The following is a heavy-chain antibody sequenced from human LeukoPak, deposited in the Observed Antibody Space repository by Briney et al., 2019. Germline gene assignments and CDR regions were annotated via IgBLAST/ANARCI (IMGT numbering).Heavy chain of an antibody. Sequence: GGSLRLSCAASGFTFSSYWMHWVRQAPGKGLVWVSRINSDGSSTSYADSVKGRFTISRDNAKNTLYLQMNSLRAEDTAVYYCARGRGLGELAVASFDSWGQGTLVTVSS. J-gene: IGHJ4*02. CDR1: GFTFSSYW. CDR3: ARGRGLGELAVASFDS. D-gene: IGHD1-7*01. V-gene: IGHV3-74*01. CDR2: INSDGSST.